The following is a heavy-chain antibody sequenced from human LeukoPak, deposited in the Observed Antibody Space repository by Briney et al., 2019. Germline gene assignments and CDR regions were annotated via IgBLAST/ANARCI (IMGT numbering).Heavy chain of an antibody. CDR1: GFTFSNYG. D-gene: IGHD3-10*02. Sequence: GGSLRLSCAATGFTFSNYGMSWVRQAPGKGLEWVSGISASGTSIYYADSVKGRFTISRDNAKNSLYLQMNSLRAEDTAVYYCAELGITMIGGVWGKGTTVTISS. CDR2: ISASGTSI. CDR3: AELGITMIGGV. J-gene: IGHJ6*04. V-gene: IGHV3-48*04.